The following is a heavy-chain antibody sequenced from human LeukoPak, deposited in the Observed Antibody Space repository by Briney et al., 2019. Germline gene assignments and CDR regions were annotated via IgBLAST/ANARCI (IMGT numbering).Heavy chain of an antibody. Sequence: PGGSQRLSCAASGFTVSSNYMSWVRQAPGKGLEWVSVIYSGGSTYYADSVKGRFTISRDNSKNTLYLQMNSLRAEDTAVYYCARDRSSSWSGGWFDPWGQGTLVTVSS. J-gene: IGHJ5*02. CDR1: GFTVSSNY. V-gene: IGHV3-53*01. CDR3: ARDRSSSWSGGWFDP. CDR2: IYSGGST. D-gene: IGHD6-13*01.